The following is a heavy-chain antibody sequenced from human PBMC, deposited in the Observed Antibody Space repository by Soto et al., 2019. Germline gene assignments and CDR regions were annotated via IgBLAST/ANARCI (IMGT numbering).Heavy chain of an antibody. V-gene: IGHV3-23*01. J-gene: IGHJ5*02. Sequence: EVRLLESGGGLAQPGGSRRLSCAASGFTFSSSAMNWVRQAPGKGLEWVSAIRVGGGDTFYADSVRGRFTVSRAISRNPMYLKMNRLRAGDTAIYYCAKLSVGPVRTSGWCNWFDLWGQGTLVTVSS. CDR3: AKLSVGPVRTSGWCNWFDL. D-gene: IGHD6-19*01. CDR1: GFTFSSSA. CDR2: IRVGGGDT.